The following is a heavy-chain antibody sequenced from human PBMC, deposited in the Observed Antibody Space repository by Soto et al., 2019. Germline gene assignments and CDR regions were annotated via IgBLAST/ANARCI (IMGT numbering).Heavy chain of an antibody. CDR1: GGSISSGGYY. V-gene: IGHV4-31*03. Sequence: SETLSLTCTVSGGSISSGGYYWSWIRQHPGKGLEWIGYIYYSGSTYYNPSLKSRVTISVDTAKNQFSLKLSSVTAADTAVYSCVREGYSYGYDWFDPWGQGTLVTVSS. J-gene: IGHJ5*02. D-gene: IGHD5-18*01. CDR3: VREGYSYGYDWFDP. CDR2: IYYSGST.